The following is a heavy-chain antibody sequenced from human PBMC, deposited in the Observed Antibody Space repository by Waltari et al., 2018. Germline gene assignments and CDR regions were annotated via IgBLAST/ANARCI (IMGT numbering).Heavy chain of an antibody. D-gene: IGHD1-26*01. J-gene: IGHJ6*02. CDR2: INAGNGNT. CDR3: ARILQSYYYYYGMDV. CDR1: GYTFTSYA. V-gene: IGHV1-3*01. Sequence: QVQLVQSGAEVKKPGASVKVSCKASGYTFTSYAMHWVCPAPGQRLEWMGWINAGNGNTKYSQKFQGRVTITRDTSASTAYMELSSLRSEDTAVYYCARILQSYYYYYGMDVWGQGTTVTVSS.